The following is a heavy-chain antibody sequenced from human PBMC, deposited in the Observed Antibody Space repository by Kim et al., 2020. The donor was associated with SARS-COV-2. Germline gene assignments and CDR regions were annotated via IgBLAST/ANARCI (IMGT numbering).Heavy chain of an antibody. V-gene: IGHV3-30*18. J-gene: IGHJ4*02. Sequence: GGSLRLSCAASGFTFSSYGMHWVRQAPGKGLEWVAVISYDGSNKYYADSVKGRFTISRDNSKNTLYLQMNSLRAEDTAVYYCAKDGRVSSGHYFDYWGQG. D-gene: IGHD6-19*01. CDR3: AKDGRVSSGHYFDY. CDR2: ISYDGSNK. CDR1: GFTFSSYG.